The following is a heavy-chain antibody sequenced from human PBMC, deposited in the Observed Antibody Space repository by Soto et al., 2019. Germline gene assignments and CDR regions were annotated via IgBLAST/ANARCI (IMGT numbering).Heavy chain of an antibody. CDR3: ARGSHSGSSIPAFDY. D-gene: IGHD2-21*01. CDR1: GFTFSTYE. J-gene: IGHJ4*02. Sequence: EVLLVESGGGLVQPGGSLRVSCAASGFTFSTYEMNWVRQAPGKGLEWVSYISSSGSSTIFYADSVKGRFTISRDDAKNSLYLQMNSLRAEDTAVYYCARGSHSGSSIPAFDYWGQGTLVTVSS. CDR2: ISSSGSSTI. V-gene: IGHV3-48*03.